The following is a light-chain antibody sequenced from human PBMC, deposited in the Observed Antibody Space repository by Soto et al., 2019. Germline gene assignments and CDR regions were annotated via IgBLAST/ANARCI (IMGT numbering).Light chain of an antibody. CDR3: QQYDSLPPFT. CDR1: QDITIY. Sequence: DIQMTQSPSSLSASVGDRVTITCQASQDITIYLNRYQQRPGKAPKLLIYDASNLETGVPSRFSGSGAGTNFNLTISGLLPEDIATYYCQQYDSLPPFTFGPGTKVDFK. CDR2: DAS. V-gene: IGKV1-33*01. J-gene: IGKJ3*01.